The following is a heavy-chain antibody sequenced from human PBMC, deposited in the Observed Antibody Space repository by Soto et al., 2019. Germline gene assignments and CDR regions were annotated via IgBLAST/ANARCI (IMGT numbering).Heavy chain of an antibody. Sequence: PSETLSLTCAVYGGSFSGYYWSWIRQPPGKGLEWIGEINHSGSTNYNPSLKSRVTISVDTSKNQFSLKLSSVTAADTAVYYCARAMTRYYYYGMDVWGHGTTVTVSS. CDR1: GGSFSGYY. J-gene: IGHJ6*02. V-gene: IGHV4-34*01. CDR2: INHSGST. CDR3: ARAMTRYYYYGMDV.